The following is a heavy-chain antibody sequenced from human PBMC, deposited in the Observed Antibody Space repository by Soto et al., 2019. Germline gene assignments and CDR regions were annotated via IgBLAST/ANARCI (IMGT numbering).Heavy chain of an antibody. Sequence: ASVKVSCKASGYTFTGYYMHWVRQAPGQGLEWMGWINPNSGGTNYAQKFQGWVTMTRDTSISTAYMELSRLRSDDTAVYYCAMDSRDFWIGYYKGWIPNWFALWGQGTLVTVSS. CDR3: AMDSRDFWIGYYKGWIPNWFAL. CDR2: INPNSGGT. V-gene: IGHV1-2*04. CDR1: GYTFTGYY. D-gene: IGHD3-3*01. J-gene: IGHJ5*02.